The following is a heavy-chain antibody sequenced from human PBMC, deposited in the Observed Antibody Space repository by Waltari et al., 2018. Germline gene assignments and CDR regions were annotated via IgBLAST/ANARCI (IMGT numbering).Heavy chain of an antibody. CDR2: IYYSGST. Sequence: QVQLQESGPGLVKPSQTLSLTCTVSGGSISSGDYYWSWIRQPPGKGLEWIGYIYYSGSTYYNPSRKSRVTISVDTSKNQFSLKLSSVTAADTAVYYCARDPGKFFTMVRDAFDIWGQGTMVTVSS. D-gene: IGHD3-10*01. CDR3: ARDPGKFFTMVRDAFDI. V-gene: IGHV4-30-4*08. CDR1: GGSISSGDYY. J-gene: IGHJ3*02.